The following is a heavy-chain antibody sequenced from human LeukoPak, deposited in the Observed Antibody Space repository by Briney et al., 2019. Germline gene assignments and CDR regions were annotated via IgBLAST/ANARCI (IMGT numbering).Heavy chain of an antibody. V-gene: IGHV4-34*09. Sequence: SETLSLTCAVYGGSFSGYYWSGIRQPPGKGREWIGEINHSGSTNYNPSLKSRVTISVDTSKNQFSLKLSSVTAADTAVYYCARDDRLLLDYWGQGTLVTVSS. D-gene: IGHD3-22*01. CDR1: GGSFSGYY. CDR2: INHSGST. J-gene: IGHJ4*02. CDR3: ARDDRLLLDY.